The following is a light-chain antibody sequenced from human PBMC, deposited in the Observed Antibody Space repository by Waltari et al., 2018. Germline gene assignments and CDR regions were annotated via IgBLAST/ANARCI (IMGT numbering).Light chain of an antibody. CDR2: KAS. CDR3: QQYNSHYT. Sequence: DIQMTQSPSTLSASVGDRVTITCRASQSISSWLAWYQQKPGKAPKLLIYKASNLESGVPSRFSGFGSGTEFTLIISSLQPDDLATYYCQQYNSHYTFGQGTKLEIK. CDR1: QSISSW. J-gene: IGKJ2*01. V-gene: IGKV1-5*03.